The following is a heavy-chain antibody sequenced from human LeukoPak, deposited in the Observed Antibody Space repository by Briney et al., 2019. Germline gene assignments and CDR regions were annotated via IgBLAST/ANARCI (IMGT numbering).Heavy chain of an antibody. CDR2: IYHSGST. CDR3: ASSSSGWYLGWFDP. D-gene: IGHD6-19*01. J-gene: IGHJ5*02. Sequence: KSSETLSLTCTVSGYSISSGTYWDWIRQPPGKGLEWIGTIYHSGSTYYNPSLKSRVTISVDTSKNQFSLKLSSVTAADTAVYYCASSSSGWYLGWFDPWGQGTLVTVSS. V-gene: IGHV4-38-2*02. CDR1: GYSISSGTY.